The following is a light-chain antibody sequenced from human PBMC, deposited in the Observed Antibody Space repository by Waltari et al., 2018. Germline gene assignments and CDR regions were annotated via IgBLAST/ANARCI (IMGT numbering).Light chain of an antibody. J-gene: IGKJ1*01. V-gene: IGKV1-9*01. CDR3: QQLNSYPSWT. CDR2: APS. CDR1: QGISSY. Sequence: IQLTQSPSSLSASVGDRLTIPCRASQGISSYLAWYQQKPGKAPKLLIYAPSTLQSGVPSRFSGSGSGTDFTLTISSLQPEDFATYYCQQLNSYPSWTFGQGTKVEIK.